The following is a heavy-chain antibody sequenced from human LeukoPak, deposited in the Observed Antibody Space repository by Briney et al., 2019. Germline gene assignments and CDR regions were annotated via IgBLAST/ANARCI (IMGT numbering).Heavy chain of an antibody. CDR3: ARGTYYDSSGYYPGHFDY. CDR2: INPSGGST. J-gene: IGHJ4*02. CDR1: GYTFTGYY. V-gene: IGHV1-46*01. D-gene: IGHD3-22*01. Sequence: ASVKVSCKASGYTFTGYYMHWVRQAPGQGLEWMGIINPSGGSTSYAQKFQGRVTMTRDMSTSTVYMELSSLRSEDTAVYYCARGTYYDSSGYYPGHFDYWGQGTLVTVSS.